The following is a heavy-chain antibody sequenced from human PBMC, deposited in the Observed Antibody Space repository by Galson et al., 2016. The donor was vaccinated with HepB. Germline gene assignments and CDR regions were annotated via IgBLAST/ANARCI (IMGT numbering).Heavy chain of an antibody. D-gene: IGHD2-15*01. V-gene: IGHV5-51*03. J-gene: IGHJ4*02. CDR1: GYSFTSDW. Sequence: QSGAEVKKPGESLKISCKGSGYSFTSDWIGWVRQMPGKGLEWMGIIYPGDSDTRYSLSFQGQVTISADKSISTAYLQWSSLKASDTAIYYCARRGGGCSGGSCWYFDYWGQGTLITVSS. CDR3: ARRGGGCSGGSCWYFDY. CDR2: IYPGDSDT.